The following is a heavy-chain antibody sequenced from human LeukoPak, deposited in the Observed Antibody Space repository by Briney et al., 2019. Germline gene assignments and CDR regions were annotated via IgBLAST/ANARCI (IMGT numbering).Heavy chain of an antibody. J-gene: IGHJ4*02. Sequence: GGSLRLSCAASGFTFSSYAMPWVRQAPGKGLEWVSGISWNSGSIGYADSVKGRFTISRDNAKNSLYLQMNSLRAEDTALYYCEKGPTGYYDSSGYFSSHYFDYGGQGPRVPVSS. CDR2: ISWNSGSI. D-gene: IGHD3-22*01. CDR3: EKGPTGYYDSSGYFSSHYFDY. V-gene: IGHV3-9*01. CDR1: GFTFSSYA.